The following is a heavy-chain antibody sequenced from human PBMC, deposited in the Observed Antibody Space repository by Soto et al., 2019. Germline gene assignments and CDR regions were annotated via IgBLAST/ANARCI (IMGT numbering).Heavy chain of an antibody. CDR1: GFSLSTSGVG. J-gene: IGHJ4*02. CDR3: AHSDIVVVPAARFFDY. CDR2: IYWDDDK. Sequence: QITLKESGPTLVKPTQTLTLTCTFSGFSLSTSGVGVGWIRQPPGKALEWLALIYWDDDKRYSPSLKSRLTTTKDTSKNQVVLTMTNMDPVDTATYYCAHSDIVVVPAARFFDYWGQGTLVTVSS. D-gene: IGHD2-2*01. V-gene: IGHV2-5*02.